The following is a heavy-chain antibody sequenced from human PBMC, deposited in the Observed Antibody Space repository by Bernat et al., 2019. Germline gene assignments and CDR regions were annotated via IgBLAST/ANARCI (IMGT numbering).Heavy chain of an antibody. Sequence: QVQLQESGPGLVKPSETLSLTCTVSGGSISSYYWSWIRQPPGKGLEWIGYIYYSGSTNYNPSLKSRVTISVDTSKNQFSLKLSSVTAADTAVYYCARDRDYYDSSGYYRYFDLWGRGTLVTVSS. J-gene: IGHJ2*01. CDR1: GGSISSYY. CDR2: IYYSGST. V-gene: IGHV4-59*01. D-gene: IGHD3-22*01. CDR3: ARDRDYYDSSGYYRYFDL.